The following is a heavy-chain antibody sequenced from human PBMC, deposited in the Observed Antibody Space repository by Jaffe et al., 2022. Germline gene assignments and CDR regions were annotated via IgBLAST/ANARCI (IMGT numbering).Heavy chain of an antibody. CDR1: GFTFSSYS. D-gene: IGHD2-2*01. Sequence: EVQLVESGGGLVQPGGSLRLSCAASGFTFSSYSMNWVRQAPGKGLEWVSYISSSSSTIYYADSVKGRFTISRDNAKNSLYLQMNSLRAEDTAVYYCARDGDIVVVPAASRSLDAFDIWGQGTMVTVSS. V-gene: IGHV3-48*01. J-gene: IGHJ3*02. CDR3: ARDGDIVVVPAASRSLDAFDI. CDR2: ISSSSSTI.